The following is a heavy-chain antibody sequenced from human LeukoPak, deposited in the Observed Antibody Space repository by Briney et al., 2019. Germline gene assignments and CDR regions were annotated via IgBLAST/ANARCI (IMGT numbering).Heavy chain of an antibody. CDR3: AKDWVMRIVVVPADMDY. CDR2: ISGSGGST. V-gene: IGHV3-23*01. Sequence: PGGSLRLSCAASGFTFSSYAMSWVRPAPGKGREWGSAISGSGGSTYYADSVKGRFTISRDNSKNTLYLQMNSLRAEDTAVYYCAKDWVMRIVVVPADMDYWGQGTLVTVSS. D-gene: IGHD2-2*01. CDR1: GFTFSSYA. J-gene: IGHJ4*02.